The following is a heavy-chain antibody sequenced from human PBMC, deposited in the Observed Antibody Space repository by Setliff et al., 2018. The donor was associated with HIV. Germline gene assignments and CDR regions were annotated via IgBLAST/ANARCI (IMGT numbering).Heavy chain of an antibody. CDR3: AGGDLYGDYAFSY. CDR1: GGSFSSHY. CDR2: FYYSGSS. J-gene: IGHJ4*02. V-gene: IGHV4-59*03. D-gene: IGHD4-17*01. Sequence: PSETLSLTCTVSGGSFSSHYWSWIRQPPGKGLEWIGSFYYSGSSNYNPSLKSRVTISVDTSNNQFSLKLSSVTAADTAVYYCAGGDLYGDYAFSYWGQGTLVTVSS.